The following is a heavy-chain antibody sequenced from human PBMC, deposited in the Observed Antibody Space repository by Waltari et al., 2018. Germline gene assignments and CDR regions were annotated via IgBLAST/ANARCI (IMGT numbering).Heavy chain of an antibody. Sequence: EVQVVESGGGLVQPGGSLKLSCATSGFTFSGSTRHWVRQTSGKGREWVGRIRSKPNKYATRYTASVEGRFTIARDSSGNTAYLQMNSLMTEDTAVYYCTGGAVTGTDCWGQGTLVTVSS. J-gene: IGHJ4*02. CDR1: GFTFSGST. D-gene: IGHD6-19*01. V-gene: IGHV3-73*01. CDR2: IRSKPNKYAT. CDR3: TGGAVTGTDC.